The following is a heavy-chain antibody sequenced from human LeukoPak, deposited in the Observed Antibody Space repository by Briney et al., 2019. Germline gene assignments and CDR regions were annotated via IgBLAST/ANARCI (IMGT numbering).Heavy chain of an antibody. Sequence: KPSETLSLTCTVSGGSISSYYWSWIRQPPGKGLEWIGYIYYSGSTNYNPSLKRRVTISVVTSKNQFSLQLSSVTAAHPAVYYCARHGRKFCSSTSCSHYFDYWGQGTLVAVSS. J-gene: IGHJ4*02. CDR2: IYYSGST. D-gene: IGHD2-2*01. V-gene: IGHV4-59*08. CDR1: GGSISSYY. CDR3: ARHGRKFCSSTSCSHYFDY.